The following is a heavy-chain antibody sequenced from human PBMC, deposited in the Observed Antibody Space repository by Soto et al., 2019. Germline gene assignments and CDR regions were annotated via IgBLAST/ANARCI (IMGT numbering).Heavy chain of an antibody. Sequence: ASVKVSCKASGYTFTSYGISWVRQAPGQGLEWMGWISAYNGNTNYAQKLQGRVTMTTDTSTSTAYMELRSLRSDDTAVYYCARGGEQQLVPHYYYYGMDVWGQGTTVTVSS. V-gene: IGHV1-18*01. D-gene: IGHD6-13*01. J-gene: IGHJ6*02. CDR3: ARGGEQQLVPHYYYYGMDV. CDR2: ISAYNGNT. CDR1: GYTFTSYG.